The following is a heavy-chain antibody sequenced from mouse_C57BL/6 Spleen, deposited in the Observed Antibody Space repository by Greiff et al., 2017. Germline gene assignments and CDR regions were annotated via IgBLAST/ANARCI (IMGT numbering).Heavy chain of an antibody. CDR3: ARDSGDYDNFDY. Sequence: VQLQESGPGLVKPSQSLSLTCSVTGYSITSGYYWNWIRQFPGNNLEWMGYISYDGSNNYNPSLKNRISITRDTSKHQFFLKLNSVTTEDTATYYCARDSGDYDNFDYWGQGTTLTVSS. CDR1: GYSITSGYY. CDR2: ISYDGSN. J-gene: IGHJ2*01. V-gene: IGHV3-6*01. D-gene: IGHD2-4*01.